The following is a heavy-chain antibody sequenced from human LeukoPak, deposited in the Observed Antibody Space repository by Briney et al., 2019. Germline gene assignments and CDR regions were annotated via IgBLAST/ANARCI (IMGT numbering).Heavy chain of an antibody. D-gene: IGHD3-22*01. Sequence: ASVKVSCKASGYTFTDYYMHRVRQAPGQGLEWMGWINPNSGGTNYAQKFQGRVTMTRDTSTSTAYMELSRLTSDDTAVYYCARLYYDTSDFFDYWGQGTLVTVSS. J-gene: IGHJ4*02. CDR2: INPNSGGT. CDR3: ARLYYDTSDFFDY. V-gene: IGHV1-2*02. CDR1: GYTFTDYY.